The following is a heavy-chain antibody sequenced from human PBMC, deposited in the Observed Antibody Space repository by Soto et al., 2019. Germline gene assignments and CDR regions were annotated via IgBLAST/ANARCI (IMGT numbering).Heavy chain of an antibody. CDR3: ARDQSGAVSRQGNGYGMDV. Sequence: VQLVESGGGVVQPGRSLRLSCAASGFTFSSYAMHWVRQAPGKGLEWVAVISYDGGKNYYADSVKGRFTISRDNSKNTLYLKMNSLRAEDTAVYYCARDQSGAVSRQGNGYGMDVWGQGTTVTVSS. CDR2: ISYDGGKN. J-gene: IGHJ6*02. D-gene: IGHD2-15*01. V-gene: IGHV3-30-3*01. CDR1: GFTFSSYA.